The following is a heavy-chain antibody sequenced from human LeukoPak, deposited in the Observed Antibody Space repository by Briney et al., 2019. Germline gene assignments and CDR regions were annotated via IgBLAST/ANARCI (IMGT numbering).Heavy chain of an antibody. V-gene: IGHV3-23*01. CDR2: ISGSGSYT. CDR3: AKRRYDSSGHFDS. D-gene: IGHD3-22*01. Sequence: PGGSLRLSCAASGFTVSDYSMSWVRQAPGKGLEWVSAISGSGSYTDYADSVKGRFTISKDNSKNTLYVRMSSLRAEDTAVYYCAKRRYDSSGHFDSWGQGTLVTVSS. CDR1: GFTVSDYS. J-gene: IGHJ4*02.